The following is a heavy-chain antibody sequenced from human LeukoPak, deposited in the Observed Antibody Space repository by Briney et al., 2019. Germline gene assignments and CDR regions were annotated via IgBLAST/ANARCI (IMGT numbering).Heavy chain of an antibody. CDR2: FIPIFGTA. V-gene: IGHV1-69*06. CDR3: ARSQLASYYYYYYYMDV. J-gene: IGHJ6*03. CDR1: GYTFTSYG. D-gene: IGHD6-6*01. Sequence: ASVKVSCKASGYTFTSYGISWVRQAPGQGLEWMGGFIPIFGTANYAQKFQGRVTITADKSTSTAYMELSSLRSEDTAVYYCARSQLASYYYYYYYMDVWGKGTTVTVSS.